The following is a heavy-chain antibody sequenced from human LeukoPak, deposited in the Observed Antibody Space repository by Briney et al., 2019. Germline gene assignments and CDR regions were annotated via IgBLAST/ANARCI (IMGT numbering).Heavy chain of an antibody. J-gene: IGHJ4*02. D-gene: IGHD3-22*01. CDR2: IWYDGSNK. CDR3: ARGQEYYYDSSAYSKFDY. CDR1: GFAFNNYG. V-gene: IGHV3-33*01. Sequence: GRSLRLSCAASGFAFNNYGMHWVRQAPGKGLEWVAAIWYDGSNKYYADSVKGRFTISRDNSKNTLYLQMNSLRAEDTALYYCARGQEYYYDSSAYSKFDYWGQGTLVTVSS.